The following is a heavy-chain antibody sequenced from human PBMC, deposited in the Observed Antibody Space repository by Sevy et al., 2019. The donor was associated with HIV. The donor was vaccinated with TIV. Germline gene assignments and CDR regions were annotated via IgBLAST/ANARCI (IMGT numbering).Heavy chain of an antibody. V-gene: IGHV1-69*13. D-gene: IGHD3-22*01. CDR2: IIPIVGTA. CDR1: GGTFSSYA. Sequence: ASVKVSCKASGGTFSSYAISWVRQAPGQGLEWMGGIIPIVGTANYAQKFQGRVTITADESTSTAYMELSSLRSEDTAVYYCAIYYDSSGTRGRYYFDYWGQGTLVTVSS. J-gene: IGHJ4*02. CDR3: AIYYDSSGTRGRYYFDY.